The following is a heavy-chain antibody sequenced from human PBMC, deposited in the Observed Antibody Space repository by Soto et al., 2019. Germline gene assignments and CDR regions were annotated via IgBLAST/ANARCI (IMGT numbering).Heavy chain of an antibody. D-gene: IGHD5-12*01. J-gene: IGHJ4*02. V-gene: IGHV3-15*07. CDR2: IRSKIDGATT. CDR1: GFTFHNAW. Sequence: DVHLVESGGGLVKPGGSLRLSCAASGFTFHNAWMNWVRQAPGKGLEWVGRIRSKIDGATTDYAAPVKGRFSISRDDSSSTLYLEMNSLKTEDTAVYYCTTEQRIVAATTVCGGCWGQGTLVTVSS. CDR3: TTEQRIVAATTVCGGC.